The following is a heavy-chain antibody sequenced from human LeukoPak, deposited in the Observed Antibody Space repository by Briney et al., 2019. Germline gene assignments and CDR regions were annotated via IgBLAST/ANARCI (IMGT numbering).Heavy chain of an antibody. V-gene: IGHV4-59*12. D-gene: IGHD2-15*01. CDR1: GGSISSYY. Sequence: SETLSLTCTVSGGSISSYYWSWIRQPPGKGLEWIGYIYYSGSTNYNPSLKSRVTISVDTSKNQFSLKLSSVTAAGTAVYYCARRRCSGGSCYFRYFDYWGQGTLVTVSS. CDR2: IYYSGST. CDR3: ARRRCSGGSCYFRYFDY. J-gene: IGHJ4*02.